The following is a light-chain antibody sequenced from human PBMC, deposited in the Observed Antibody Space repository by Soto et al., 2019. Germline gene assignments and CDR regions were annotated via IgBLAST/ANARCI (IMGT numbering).Light chain of an antibody. CDR3: AAWDDSLSGLYV. V-gene: IGLV1-47*01. Sequence: QSDRTQPPSASGTPGQRVTISCSGSSSNIGSNYVYWYQQLPGTAPKLLIYRNNQRPSGVPDRFSGSKSGTSASLAISGLRSEDEADYYCAAWDDSLSGLYVFGTGTKVTVL. CDR1: SSNIGSNY. CDR2: RNN. J-gene: IGLJ1*01.